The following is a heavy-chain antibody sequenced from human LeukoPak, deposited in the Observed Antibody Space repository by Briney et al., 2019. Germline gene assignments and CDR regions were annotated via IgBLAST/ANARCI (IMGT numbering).Heavy chain of an antibody. Sequence: GGSLRLSCAASGFTFSSYGMSWVRQAPGKGLEWVSTITGTGGNTYYADSVKGRFTISRDNSKNTLYLQMNSLRAEDTAVYYCANKYTGSPVNNWGQGTLVTVSS. J-gene: IGHJ4*02. CDR1: GFTFSSYG. CDR2: ITGTGGNT. D-gene: IGHD1-26*01. CDR3: ANKYTGSPVNN. V-gene: IGHV3-23*01.